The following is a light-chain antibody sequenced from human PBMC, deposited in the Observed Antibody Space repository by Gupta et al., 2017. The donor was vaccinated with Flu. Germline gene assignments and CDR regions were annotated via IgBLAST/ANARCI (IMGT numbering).Light chain of an antibody. Sequence: QPVLTQAPSASGTPGERVTISCSGSSSNIGSNAVHWYQHFPGTAPKLLIDGKSQRPSGVPDRFSGSKSGNSASLSISGVKSDDEAEYYCDGWDARLNDWVFGGGTKLTVL. CDR1: SSNIGSNA. J-gene: IGLJ3*02. CDR3: DGWDARLNDWV. V-gene: IGLV1-44*01. CDR2: GKS.